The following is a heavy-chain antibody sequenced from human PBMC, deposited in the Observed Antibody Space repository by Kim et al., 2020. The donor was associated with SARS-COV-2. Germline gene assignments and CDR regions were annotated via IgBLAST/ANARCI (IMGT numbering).Heavy chain of an antibody. CDR2: ISGSGSTT. J-gene: IGHJ3*02. V-gene: IGHV3-23*01. CDR3: ARGRYFRRYGLDAFDN. D-gene: IGHD3-16*02. Sequence: GGSLRLSCAVSGFTFSSYAMSWVRQAPGKGLEWVSAISGSGSTTFYADSVKGRFTISRDNSNYTLYLQLNSLRAEDTAVYYCARGRYFRRYGLDAFDNWG. CDR1: GFTFSSYA.